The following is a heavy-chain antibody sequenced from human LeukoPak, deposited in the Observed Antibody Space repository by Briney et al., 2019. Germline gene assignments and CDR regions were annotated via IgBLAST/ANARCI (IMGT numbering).Heavy chain of an antibody. CDR3: ARVTSYMDSAAHLSYYFDY. J-gene: IGHJ4*02. D-gene: IGHD1-26*01. CDR1: GYTFSGYY. V-gene: IGHV1-2*02. CDR2: VGPKKGDT. Sequence: ASVKVSCKASGYTFSGYYIHWLRQATGQGLEWMGYVGPKKGDTNYAQRFQGRVTMTTDTSISTVYMDLSGLRSDDTAIYYCARVTSYMDSAAHLSYYFDYWGQGTLVTVSS.